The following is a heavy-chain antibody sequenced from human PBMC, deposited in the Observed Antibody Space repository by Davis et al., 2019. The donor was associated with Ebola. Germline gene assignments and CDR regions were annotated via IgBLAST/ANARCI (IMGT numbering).Heavy chain of an antibody. V-gene: IGHV4-59*01. J-gene: IGHJ4*02. CDR3: ARSSMTTVTSSLFDY. D-gene: IGHD4-17*01. CDR2: IYDSGNT. CDR1: GAPITSYY. Sequence: SETLSLTCSVSGAPITSYYWSWIRQPPGKGLEWIGYIYDSGNTNYNPSLKSRVTISVDTSKNQFSLKLSSVTAADTAVYYCARSSMTTVTSSLFDYWGQGTLVTVSS.